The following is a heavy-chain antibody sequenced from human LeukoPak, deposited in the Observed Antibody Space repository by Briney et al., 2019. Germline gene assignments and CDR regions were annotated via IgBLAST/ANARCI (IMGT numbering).Heavy chain of an antibody. CDR1: GYTFTGYY. V-gene: IGHV1-2*02. Sequence: ASVKVSCKASGYTFTGYYMHWVRQAPGQGLEWMGWINPNSGGTNYSQKFQGRVTMTRDTSISTAYMELSGLRSDDTAVYYCARDKRWGGIAVAGTSWFDPWGQGTLVTVSS. D-gene: IGHD6-19*01. CDR2: INPNSGGT. J-gene: IGHJ5*02. CDR3: ARDKRWGGIAVAGTSWFDP.